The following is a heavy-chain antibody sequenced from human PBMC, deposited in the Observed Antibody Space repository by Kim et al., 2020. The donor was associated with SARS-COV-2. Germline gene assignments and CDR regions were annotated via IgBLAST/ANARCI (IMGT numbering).Heavy chain of an antibody. CDR2: INPNSGGT. CDR3: ARDSVSHSSSLGYDY. V-gene: IGHV1-2*02. D-gene: IGHD6-13*01. CDR1: GYTFTGYY. Sequence: ASVKVSCKASGYTFTGYYMHWVRQSPGQGLEWMGLINPNSGGTNYAQKFQGRVTMTRDTSISTAYMELSRLRSDDTAVSYCARDSVSHSSSLGYDYSGQG. J-gene: IGHJ4*02.